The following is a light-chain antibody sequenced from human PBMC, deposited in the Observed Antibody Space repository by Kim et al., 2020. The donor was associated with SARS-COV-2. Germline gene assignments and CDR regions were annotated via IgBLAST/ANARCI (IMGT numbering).Light chain of an antibody. J-gene: IGLJ3*02. Sequence: SYELTQPPSVSVAPGKTARITCGGNNIGSKSVHWYQQKPGQAPVLVIYYDSDRPSGIPERFSGSNSGNTATLTISRVEAGDEADYYCQVWDSSSGHPGWVFGGGTQLTVL. CDR1: NIGSKS. V-gene: IGLV3-21*04. CDR2: YDS. CDR3: QVWDSSSGHPGWV.